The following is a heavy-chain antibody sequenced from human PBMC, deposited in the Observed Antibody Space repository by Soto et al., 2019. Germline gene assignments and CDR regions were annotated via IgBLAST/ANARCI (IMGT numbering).Heavy chain of an antibody. CDR1: GYTFTSYY. D-gene: IGHD2-2*01. CDR3: ARERTEYGRYNWFDP. Sequence: EASVKVSCKASGYTFTSYYMHWVRQAPGQGLEWMGIINPSGGSTSYAQKFQGRVTMTRDTSTSTVYMELSSLRSEDTAVYYCARERTEYGRYNWFDPWGQGTLVTVSS. J-gene: IGHJ5*02. CDR2: INPSGGST. V-gene: IGHV1-46*01.